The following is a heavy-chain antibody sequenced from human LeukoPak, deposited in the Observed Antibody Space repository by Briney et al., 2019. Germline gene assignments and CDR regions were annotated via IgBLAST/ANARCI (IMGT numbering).Heavy chain of an antibody. V-gene: IGHV3-20*04. J-gene: IGHJ4*02. D-gene: IGHD4/OR15-4a*01. CDR2: INWSGGST. CDR1: GFTFDDYG. CDR3: ARDGGSLDDYGDY. Sequence: GGSLRLSCAASGFTFDDYGMSWVRQAPGKGLEWVSGINWSGGSTGYADSVKGRFTISRDNAKNSLYLQMNSLRAEDTALNYCARDGGSLDDYGDYWGQGTLVTVSS.